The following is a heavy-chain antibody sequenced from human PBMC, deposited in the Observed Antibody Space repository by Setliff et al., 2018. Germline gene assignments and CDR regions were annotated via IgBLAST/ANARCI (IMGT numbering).Heavy chain of an antibody. CDR3: KTAFSGTSCH. CDR2: ISSTNNFI. V-gene: IGHV3-21*01. J-gene: IGHJ4*02. CDR1: GFPFSAYT. Sequence: GGSLRLSCVVSGFPFSAYTMNWVRQVPGKGLEWLSSISSTNNFISYADSGKGRFLISRDNAKSSLYLQMNSLRAEDTAVYYCKTAFSGTSCHWGQGTVVTVSS. D-gene: IGHD2-15*01.